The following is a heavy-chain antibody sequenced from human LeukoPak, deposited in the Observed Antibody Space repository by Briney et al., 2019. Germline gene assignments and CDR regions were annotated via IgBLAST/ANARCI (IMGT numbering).Heavy chain of an antibody. Sequence: KPSETLSLTCTVSGDSITSNYYWWDWVRLPPGKGLEWIGATFYTGRTFYSPALENLVIMSVDTSKNQFSLDLILTTAADTVIYSCARRRHNYDYYDVWGQGTRVTVSS. CDR2: TFYTGRT. V-gene: IGHV4-39*01. J-gene: IGHJ3*01. CDR3: ARRRHNYDYYDV. CDR1: GDSITSNYYW. D-gene: IGHD3-16*01.